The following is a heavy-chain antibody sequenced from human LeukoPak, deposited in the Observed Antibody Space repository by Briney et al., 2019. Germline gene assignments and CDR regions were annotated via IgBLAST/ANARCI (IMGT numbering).Heavy chain of an antibody. J-gene: IGHJ4*02. Sequence: GGSLRLSCAASGFTFSSYSMNWVRRAPGKGLEWVSYISSSSSTIYYADSVKGRFTISRDNAKNSLYLQMNSLRSEDTAVYYCARGSSGWPYYFDYWGQGTLVTVSS. V-gene: IGHV3-48*01. D-gene: IGHD3-22*01. CDR2: ISSSSSTI. CDR1: GFTFSSYS. CDR3: ARGSSGWPYYFDY.